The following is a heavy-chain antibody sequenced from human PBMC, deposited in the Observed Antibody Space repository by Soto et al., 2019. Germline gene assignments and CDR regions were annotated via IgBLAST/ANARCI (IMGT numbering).Heavy chain of an antibody. CDR2: ISPKSGGT. CDR3: ARPPGYISDWYYFDL. Sequence: QVQLVQSGAEVKKPGASVKVSCEASGYSFIDYYIHWVRQAPGQGFEWMGRISPKSGGTNYAQKCEGRVTMTWDTSLNTAYMELSSLISDDTAVYYCARPPGYISDWYYFDLWGQGTLVTVSS. CDR1: GYSFIDYY. V-gene: IGHV1-2*02. D-gene: IGHD3-9*01. J-gene: IGHJ4*02.